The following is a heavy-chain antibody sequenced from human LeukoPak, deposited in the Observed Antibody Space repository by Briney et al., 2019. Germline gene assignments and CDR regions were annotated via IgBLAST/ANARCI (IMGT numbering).Heavy chain of an antibody. CDR3: ARLSEAVPAAIIGYNWFDP. V-gene: IGHV5-51*01. CDR1: GYSFTSYW. D-gene: IGHD2-2*02. CDR2: IYPGDSDT. J-gene: IGHJ5*02. Sequence: GESLKISCKGSGYSFTSYWIGWVRQMPGKGLEWMGIIYPGDSDTRYSPSFQGQVTISADKSISTAYLQWSSLKASDTAMYYCARLSEAVPAAIIGYNWFDPWGQGTLVTVSS.